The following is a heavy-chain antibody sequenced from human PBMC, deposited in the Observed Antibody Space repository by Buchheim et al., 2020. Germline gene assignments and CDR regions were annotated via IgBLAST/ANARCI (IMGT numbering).Heavy chain of an antibody. Sequence: QVQLVQSGAEVKKPGTSVKVSCKASGGTFSSYSLSWVRQAPGQGLEWMGGIIPIFDTTNYAQKFQGRVTITADRSTSTAYMELSSLRSEDTAVYYCARGAQAGFWSGYSKNFDFWGQGTL. D-gene: IGHD3-3*01. V-gene: IGHV1-69*06. CDR2: IIPIFDTT. J-gene: IGHJ4*02. CDR1: GGTFSSYS. CDR3: ARGAQAGFWSGYSKNFDF.